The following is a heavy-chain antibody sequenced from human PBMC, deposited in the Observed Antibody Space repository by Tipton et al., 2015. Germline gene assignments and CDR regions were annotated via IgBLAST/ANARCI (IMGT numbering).Heavy chain of an antibody. D-gene: IGHD4-23*01. CDR1: GGSVSSSSYY. Sequence: TLSLTCAVSGGSVSSSSYYWGWIRQPPGKGLEWIGYTQYSGSTNYNPSLKSRVTILVDTSKTQFSLKMSSVTASDTAVYYCARARGRHGGLFDSWGQGILVTVSS. CDR2: TQYSGST. V-gene: IGHV4-61*01. CDR3: ARARGRHGGLFDS. J-gene: IGHJ4*02.